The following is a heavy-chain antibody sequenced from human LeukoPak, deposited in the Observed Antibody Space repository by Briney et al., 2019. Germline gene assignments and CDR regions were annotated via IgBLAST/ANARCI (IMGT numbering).Heavy chain of an antibody. CDR2: IKEDGSEK. V-gene: IGHV3-7*01. CDR3: ARRRSGSYYGGYYMDV. CDR1: GFSFSSNW. D-gene: IGHD1-26*01. J-gene: IGHJ6*03. Sequence: GGSLRLSCAASGFSFSSNWMSWVRQAPGKGLEWVANIKEDGSEKYYVDSVKGRFTISRDNAKKSLYLQMNSLRAEDTAVYYCARRRSGSYYGGYYMDVWGKGTTVTVS.